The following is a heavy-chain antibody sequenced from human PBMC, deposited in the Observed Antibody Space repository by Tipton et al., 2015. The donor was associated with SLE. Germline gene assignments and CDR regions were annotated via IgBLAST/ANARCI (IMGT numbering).Heavy chain of an antibody. J-gene: IGHJ6*02. CDR3: ATHPEPYSGSWNSMDV. CDR2: IYYSGST. Sequence: LRLSCTVSGGSISSSSYYWGWIRQPPGKGLEWIGSIYYSGSTYYNPSLKSRVTISVDTSKNQFSLKVSSVTAADTAVYYCATHPEPYSGSWNSMDVWGQGTTVTVSS. CDR1: GGSISSSSYY. D-gene: IGHD6-13*01. V-gene: IGHV4-39*01.